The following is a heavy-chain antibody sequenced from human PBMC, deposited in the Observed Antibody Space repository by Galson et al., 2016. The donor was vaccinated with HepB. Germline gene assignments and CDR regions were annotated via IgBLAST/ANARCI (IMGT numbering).Heavy chain of an antibody. V-gene: IGHV3-21*01. D-gene: IGHD3-22*01. CDR2: ISLSSSYI. CDR1: GFTFSKYS. CDR3: VREKEESSGYFGY. J-gene: IGHJ4*02. Sequence: SLRLSCAASGFTFSKYSMNWVRQAPGMRLEWVSSISLSSSYIYYADSVQGRFTISRDNAKNSLYLQMNSLRAEDTAVYYCVREKEESSGYFGYWGQGTLVTVAS.